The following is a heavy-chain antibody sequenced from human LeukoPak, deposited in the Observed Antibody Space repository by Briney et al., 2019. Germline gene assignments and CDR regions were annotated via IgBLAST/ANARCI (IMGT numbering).Heavy chain of an antibody. Sequence: ASVKVSCKASGYTFNTYGISWVRQAPGQRPEWMGWINTDNGNTKYAQKFQGRVTMTTDTSTSTAYMELSSLRSDVTAVYYCARKGCTGDCYRFDPWGQGTLVTVSS. J-gene: IGHJ5*02. CDR2: INTDNGNT. CDR1: GYTFNTYG. CDR3: ARKGCTGDCYRFDP. V-gene: IGHV1-18*01. D-gene: IGHD2-21*02.